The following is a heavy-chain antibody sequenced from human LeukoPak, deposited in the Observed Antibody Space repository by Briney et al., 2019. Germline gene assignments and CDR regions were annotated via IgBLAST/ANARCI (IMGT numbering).Heavy chain of an antibody. CDR1: GFIFSNHG. D-gene: IGHD3-10*01. Sequence: GGSLRLSCTASGFIFSNHGMNWVRQAPGKGLEWVSYISSTSADIYYVDSVEGRFTISRDNAKNSLYLQMNSLRAEDTAIYYCARRGPYFDYWGQGILVTVSS. V-gene: IGHV3-21*05. J-gene: IGHJ4*02. CDR2: ISSTSADI. CDR3: ARRGPYFDY.